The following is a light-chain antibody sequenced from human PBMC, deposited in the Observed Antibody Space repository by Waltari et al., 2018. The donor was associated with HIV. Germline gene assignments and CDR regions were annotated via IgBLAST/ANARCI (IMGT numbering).Light chain of an antibody. CDR2: IND. CDR3: ASWDDALSSWL. CDR1: NSNVGKNY. J-gene: IGLJ6*01. V-gene: IGLV1-47*01. Sequence: PGQRVVIPCSGSNSNVGKNYVSWFQQLPGAAPRLLIYINDRRPSGVPDRFTAAKSGSSASLVISGLRSDDEAEYFCASWDDALSSWLFGGGTKLTVL.